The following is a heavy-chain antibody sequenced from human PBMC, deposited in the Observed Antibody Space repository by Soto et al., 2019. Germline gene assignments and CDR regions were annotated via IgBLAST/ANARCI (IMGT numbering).Heavy chain of an antibody. V-gene: IGHV3-23*01. Sequence: GGSLRLSCAASGFTFSSYAMSWVRQAPGKGLEWVSAISGSGGSTYYADSVKGRFTISRDNSKNTLYLQMNSLRAEDTAVYYCAKDGKYSSSSHWFDPWGQGTLVTVSS. CDR1: GFTFSSYA. J-gene: IGHJ5*02. CDR3: AKDGKYSSSSHWFDP. D-gene: IGHD6-6*01. CDR2: ISGSGGST.